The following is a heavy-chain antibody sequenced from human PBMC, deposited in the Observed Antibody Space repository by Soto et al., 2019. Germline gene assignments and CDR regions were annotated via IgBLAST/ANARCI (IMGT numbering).Heavy chain of an antibody. Sequence: QVQLVQSGAEVKKPGASVKVSCKTSGYTFTGYGINWVRQAPGHGLEWMGWISVFNGNTKYGQNIHDRVIMTTDTPTSTAYIELRSLRSDDTAVYFSGRDGSGGIIDSWGQGTMLIVSS. J-gene: IGHJ3*01. D-gene: IGHD2-15*01. CDR3: GRDGSGGIIDS. CDR2: ISVFNGNT. V-gene: IGHV1-18*01. CDR1: GYTFTGYG.